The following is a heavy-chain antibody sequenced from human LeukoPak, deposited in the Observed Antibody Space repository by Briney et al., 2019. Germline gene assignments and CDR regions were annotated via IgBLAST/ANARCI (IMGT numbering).Heavy chain of an antibody. D-gene: IGHD1-14*01. CDR1: GGSISGFY. J-gene: IGHJ6*03. CDR3: AREVGNSYYYYYMDV. CDR2: IHYSGST. V-gene: IGHV4-59*12. Sequence: SETLSLTCTVSGGSISGFYWSWIRQTPGKGLEWIGYIHYSGSTTYNPSLKSRVTISVDTSKSQFSLKLNSVTAADTAVYYCAREVGNSYYYYYMDVWGRGTTVTVSS.